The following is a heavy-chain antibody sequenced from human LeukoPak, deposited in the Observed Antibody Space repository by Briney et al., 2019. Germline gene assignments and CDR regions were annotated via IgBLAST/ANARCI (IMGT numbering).Heavy chain of an antibody. CDR1: GXSLSRYY. V-gene: IGHV4-59*12. D-gene: IGHD3-9*01. CDR3: ARSYDIVTGYYAIDY. J-gene: IGHJ4*02. Sequence: SETLSLTCTVSGXSLSRYYWSWIRQPPGKGLEWIGHIHYSGSTNYNPSLKSRVAISIDTSKNQFSLRLRSVTAADTAVYYCARSYDIVTGYYAIDYWGQGALVTVST. CDR2: IHYSGST.